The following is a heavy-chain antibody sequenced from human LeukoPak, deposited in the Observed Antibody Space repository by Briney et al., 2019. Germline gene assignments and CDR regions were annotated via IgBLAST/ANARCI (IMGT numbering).Heavy chain of an antibody. J-gene: IGHJ6*02. V-gene: IGHV1-18*01. CDR1: GYTFTSYG. D-gene: IGHD1-26*01. CDR3: ARVPDGWELLFPPYYYYYYGMDV. Sequence: GASVKVSCKASGYTFTSYGISWVRQAPGQGLEWMGWISAYNGNTNYAQKLQGRVTMTTDTSTSTAYMELRSLGSDDTAVYYCARVPDGWELLFPPYYYYYYGMDVWGQGTTVTVSS. CDR2: ISAYNGNT.